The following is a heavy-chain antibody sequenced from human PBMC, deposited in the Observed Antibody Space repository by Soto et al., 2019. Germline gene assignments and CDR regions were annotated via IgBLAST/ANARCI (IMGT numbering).Heavy chain of an antibody. J-gene: IGHJ4*02. V-gene: IGHV3-23*01. D-gene: IGHD1-26*01. CDR3: AKEGKELGGGYFDY. CDR2: ISGSGVNT. Sequence: EVQLLESGGGLVQPGGSLRLSCAASGFTFSSYAVSWVRQAPGKGLEWVSAISGSGVNTYYADSVKGRFTISRDNSKNTLYLQMNSLRAEDTAVYYCAKEGKELGGGYFDYWGQGTLVTVSS. CDR1: GFTFSSYA.